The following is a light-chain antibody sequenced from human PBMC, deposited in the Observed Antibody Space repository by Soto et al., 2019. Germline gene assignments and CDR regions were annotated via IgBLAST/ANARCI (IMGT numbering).Light chain of an antibody. Sequence: DFQMTQSPSSLSVSVGDRATITCQASQDIRKHLSWYQQKPGSAPKLLIYGASNLETGVPSRFSGSGYGTDVTFTISSQQPEDIATYYCQHYDHLTPFTFGPGTKVAIK. CDR3: QHYDHLTPFT. J-gene: IGKJ3*01. CDR1: QDIRKH. CDR2: GAS. V-gene: IGKV1-33*01.